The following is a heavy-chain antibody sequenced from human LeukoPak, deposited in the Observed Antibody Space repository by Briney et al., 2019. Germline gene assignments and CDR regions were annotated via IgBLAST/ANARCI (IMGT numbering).Heavy chain of an antibody. V-gene: IGHV1-18*01. CDR1: GYTFTNYV. CDR2: ISAYNGNT. Sequence: ASVKVSCKASGYTFTNYVISWVRQAPGQGLEWMGWISAYNGNTNYAQKLQGRVTMTTDTSTSTAYMELRSLRSDDTAVYYCARINVRDYYDSSGPFDYWGQGTLVTVSS. CDR3: ARINVRDYYDSSGPFDY. D-gene: IGHD3-22*01. J-gene: IGHJ4*02.